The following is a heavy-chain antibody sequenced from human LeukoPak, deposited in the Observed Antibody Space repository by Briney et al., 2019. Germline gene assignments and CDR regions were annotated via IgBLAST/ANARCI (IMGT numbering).Heavy chain of an antibody. CDR1: GGSISSGFYY. CDR3: ARYSYGQTPSSYYYYYYMDV. D-gene: IGHD5-18*01. V-gene: IGHV4-61*02. J-gene: IGHJ6*03. Sequence: SETLSLTCTVSGGSISSGFYYWSWIRQPAGKGLEWIGRVYPSGSTNYNPSLKSRVTISVDTSKNHFSLKLSSVTAADTAVYYCARYSYGQTPSSYYYYYYMDVWGKGTTVTISS. CDR2: VYPSGST.